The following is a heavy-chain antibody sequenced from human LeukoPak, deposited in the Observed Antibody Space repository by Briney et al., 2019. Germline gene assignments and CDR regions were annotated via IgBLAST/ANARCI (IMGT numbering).Heavy chain of an antibody. CDR3: ARILQQLIDY. D-gene: IGHD6-13*01. J-gene: IGHJ4*02. V-gene: IGHV4-39*01. Sequence: SETLSLTCTVSGGSISSSSYYWGWIRQPPGKGLEWIGSIYYSGSTYYNPSLKSRVTISVDTSKNQFSLKLSSVTAADTAVYHCARILQQLIDYWGQGTLVTVSS. CDR1: GGSISSSSYY. CDR2: IYYSGST.